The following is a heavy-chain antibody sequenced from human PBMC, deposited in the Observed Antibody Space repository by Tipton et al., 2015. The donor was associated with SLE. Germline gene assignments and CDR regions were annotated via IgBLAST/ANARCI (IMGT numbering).Heavy chain of an antibody. J-gene: IGHJ6*02. CDR1: GGSISGFY. D-gene: IGHD2-21*01. Sequence: TLSLTCTVSGGSISGFYWSWIRQPPGKGLEWIGYIYYSGSTNYNPSLKSRVTISVDRSKNQLSLKLSSVTAADTAVYYCARDRPTFCGGDCYSYGMDVWGQGTTVTVSS. V-gene: IGHV4-59*01. CDR2: IYYSGST. CDR3: ARDRPTFCGGDCYSYGMDV.